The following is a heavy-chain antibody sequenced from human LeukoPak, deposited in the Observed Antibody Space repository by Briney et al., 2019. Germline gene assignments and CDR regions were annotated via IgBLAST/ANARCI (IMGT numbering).Heavy chain of an antibody. CDR1: GGSISSSSYY. D-gene: IGHD3-22*01. V-gene: IGHV4-61*05. J-gene: IGHJ4*02. CDR2: IYYSGST. CDR3: ARGPYDSRTFDY. Sequence: PSETLSLTCTVSGGSISSSSYYWGWIRQPPGKGLEWIGYIYYSGSTNYNPSLKSRVTISVDTSKSQFSLKLSSVTAADTAVYYCARGPYDSRTFDYWGQGTLVTVSS.